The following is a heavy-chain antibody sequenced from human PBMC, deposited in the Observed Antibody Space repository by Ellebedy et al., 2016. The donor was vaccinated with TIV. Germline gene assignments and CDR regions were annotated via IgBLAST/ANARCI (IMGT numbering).Heavy chain of an antibody. V-gene: IGHV3-7*01. J-gene: IGHJ4*02. CDR1: GFMFNTYA. CDR3: AKVNTTMVTVFSYIEN. D-gene: IGHD5-18*01. CDR2: IKYDGADK. Sequence: GESLKISCAASGFMFNTYAMRWARQAPGKGLEWVARIKYDGADKDYVDSVKGRFTIPRDNSKNTLYLQMNSLRPEDTAIYYCAKVNTTMVTVFSYIENWGQGTLVTVSS.